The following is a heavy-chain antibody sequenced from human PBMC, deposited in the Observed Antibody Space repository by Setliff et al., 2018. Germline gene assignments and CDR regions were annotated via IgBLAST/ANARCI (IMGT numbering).Heavy chain of an antibody. Sequence: LSLTCTVSGGSISSYYWSWIRQPPGKGLEWIGYIYTSGSTNYNPSLKSRVTISVDTSKNQFSLKLSSVTAADTAVYYCARDPASPAAAGGWFDPWGQGTLVTVSS. J-gene: IGHJ5*02. V-gene: IGHV4-4*08. CDR2: IYTSGST. CDR1: GGSISSYY. D-gene: IGHD6-13*01. CDR3: ARDPASPAAAGGWFDP.